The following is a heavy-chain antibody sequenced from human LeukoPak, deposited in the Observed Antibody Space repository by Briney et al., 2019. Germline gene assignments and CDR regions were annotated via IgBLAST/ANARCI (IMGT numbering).Heavy chain of an antibody. CDR2: VFYSGST. V-gene: IGHV4-39*01. CDR1: GGSISSTSYY. J-gene: IGHJ4*02. Sequence: SETLSLTCTVSGGSISSTSYYWGWIRQPPGKGLEWIGSVFYSGSTYCNPSLKSRVTISVDTSTNQFSLILSSVTAADTAVYYCARHLQLEHFDYWGQGTLVTVSS. CDR3: ARHLQLEHFDY. D-gene: IGHD6-13*01.